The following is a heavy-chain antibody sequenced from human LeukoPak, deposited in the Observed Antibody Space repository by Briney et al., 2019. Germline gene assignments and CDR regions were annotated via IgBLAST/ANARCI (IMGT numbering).Heavy chain of an antibody. J-gene: IGHJ4*02. CDR1: GAPIGGNN. D-gene: IGHD6-6*01. Sequence: SETLSSPCTAPGAPIGGNNWGWFRQPPGKGLEWIGYIYTSGSTNYNPSLKSRVTISVDTSKNQFSLKLSSVTAADTAVYYCASLSSSSVDYWGQGTLVTVSS. CDR3: ASLSSSSVDY. V-gene: IGHV4-4*09. CDR2: IYTSGST.